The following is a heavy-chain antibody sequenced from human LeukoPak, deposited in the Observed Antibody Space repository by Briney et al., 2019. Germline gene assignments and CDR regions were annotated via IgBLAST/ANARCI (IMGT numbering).Heavy chain of an antibody. CDR1: GGSISSGGYS. D-gene: IGHD2-8*01. J-gene: IGHJ4*02. Sequence: PSETLSLTCAVSGGSISSGGYSWSWIRQPPGKGLEWIGYIYHSGSTYYNPSLKSRVTISVDTSKNQFSLKLSSVTAADTAVYYCAREDAEVFDYWGQGTLVTVSS. V-gene: IGHV4-30-2*01. CDR3: AREDAEVFDY. CDR2: IYHSGST.